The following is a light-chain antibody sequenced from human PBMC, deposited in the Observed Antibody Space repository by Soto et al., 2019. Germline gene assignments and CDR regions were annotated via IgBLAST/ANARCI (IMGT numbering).Light chain of an antibody. J-gene: IGKJ1*01. V-gene: IGKV1-27*01. CDR1: QGISNY. Sequence: DIQMTQSPSSLSASVGDRVTITCRASQGISNYLAWYQQKPGKVPKLLIYAASTLQSGVPSRFSGSGSGTDFTLTIRSLQTEDVAPYYCQKYNSAPQTFGQGTKVDIK. CDR3: QKYNSAPQT. CDR2: AAS.